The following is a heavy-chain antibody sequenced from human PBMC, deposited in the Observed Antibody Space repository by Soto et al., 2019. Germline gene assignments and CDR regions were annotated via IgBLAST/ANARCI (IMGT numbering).Heavy chain of an antibody. D-gene: IGHD6-13*01. CDR2: ISSNSAYI. CDR1: GFAFRSFT. J-gene: IGHJ5*02. Sequence: GVLRLSCAASGFAFRSFTMNWVRQAPGKGLEWVSTISSNSAYIYYTDALRGRFTISRDNAKNSLHLQMNSLRAEDTAVYYCTRDASRDSSAPGFFDPWGPGTLVTVSS. CDR3: TRDASRDSSAPGFFDP. V-gene: IGHV3-21*01.